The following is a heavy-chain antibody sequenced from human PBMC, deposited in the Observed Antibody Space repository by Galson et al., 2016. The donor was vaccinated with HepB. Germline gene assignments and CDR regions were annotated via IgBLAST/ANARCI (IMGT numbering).Heavy chain of an antibody. V-gene: IGHV4-31*03. CDR3: ARDIEFQGGFYWYFDL. CDR2: IYKTGTT. D-gene: IGHD3-10*01. Sequence: TLSLTCTVSGGSISSGGYYWTWIRQHPGKGLEWIGYIYKTGTTYHNPSLKSRVTMSVDTSKNQFSLKLSSVPAADTALYFCARDIEFQGGFYWYFDLWVRGTLVTVSS. J-gene: IGHJ2*01. CDR1: GGSISSGGYY.